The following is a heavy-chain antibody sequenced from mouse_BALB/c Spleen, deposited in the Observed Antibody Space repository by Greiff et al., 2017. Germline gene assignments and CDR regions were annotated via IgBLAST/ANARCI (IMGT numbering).Heavy chain of an antibody. Sequence: EVKLMESGGGLVKPGGSLKLSCAASGFTFSSYAMSWVRQTPEKRLEWVASISSGGSTYYPDSVKGRFTISRDNARNILYLQMSSLRSEETAMYYCARGIAEYFDYWGQGTTLTVSS. CDR1: GFTFSSYA. CDR2: ISSGGST. V-gene: IGHV5-6-5*01. J-gene: IGHJ2*01. D-gene: IGHD6-1*01. CDR3: ARGIAEYFDY.